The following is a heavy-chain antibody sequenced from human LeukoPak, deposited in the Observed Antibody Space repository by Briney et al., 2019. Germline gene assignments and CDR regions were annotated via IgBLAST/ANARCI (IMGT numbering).Heavy chain of an antibody. J-gene: IGHJ4*02. CDR2: MFYTGSA. CDR1: GASISSHY. D-gene: IGHD3-22*01. Sequence: SETLSLTRRVSGASISSHYWRWIRQPPRKGLEWIGYMFYTGSAKYNPSLKSRVTISVDTSKKQFSLKVSSVTAADTAVYYCASVDSSAYFSYFDSWGQGALVTVSS. V-gene: IGHV4-59*11. CDR3: ASVDSSAYFSYFDS.